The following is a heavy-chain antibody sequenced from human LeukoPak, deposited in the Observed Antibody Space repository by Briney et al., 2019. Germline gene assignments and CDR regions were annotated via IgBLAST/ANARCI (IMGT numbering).Heavy chain of an antibody. CDR2: IYHSGST. D-gene: IGHD6-13*01. Sequence: SETLSLTCAVSGCSISSGYYWGWIRQPPGKGLEWIGSIYHSGSTYYNPSLKSRVTISVDTSKNQFSLKLSSVTAADTAVYYCARYKQQLVGRTHFDYWGQGTLVTVSS. V-gene: IGHV4-38-2*01. CDR3: ARYKQQLVGRTHFDY. J-gene: IGHJ4*02. CDR1: GCSISSGYY.